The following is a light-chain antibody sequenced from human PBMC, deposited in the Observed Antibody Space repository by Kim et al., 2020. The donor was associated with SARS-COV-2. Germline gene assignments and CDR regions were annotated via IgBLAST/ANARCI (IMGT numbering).Light chain of an antibody. CDR1: SIGSNS. V-gene: IGLV3-21*04. CDR3: QVWDRSSDHWV. Sequence: PGKTARITCGGDSIGSNSVHWYRQKPGQAPVLVMYYDSDRTSGIPERFSASKSGSTATLTISRVEAGDEADYYCQVWDRSSDHWVFGGGTQLTVL. CDR2: YDS. J-gene: IGLJ3*02.